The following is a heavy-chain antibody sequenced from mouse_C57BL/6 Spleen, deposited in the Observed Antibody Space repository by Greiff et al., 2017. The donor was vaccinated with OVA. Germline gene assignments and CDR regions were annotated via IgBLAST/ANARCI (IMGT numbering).Heavy chain of an antibody. CDR3: ARGDYSTYWYFDV. V-gene: IGHV1-75*01. J-gene: IGHJ1*03. D-gene: IGHD2-5*01. Sequence: VKLMESGPELVKPGASVKISCKASGYTFTDYYINWVKQRPGQGLEWIGWIFPGSGSTYYNEKFKGKATLTVDKSSSTAYMLLSSLTSEDSAVYFCARGDYSTYWYFDVWGTGTTVTVSS. CDR2: IFPGSGST. CDR1: GYTFTDYY.